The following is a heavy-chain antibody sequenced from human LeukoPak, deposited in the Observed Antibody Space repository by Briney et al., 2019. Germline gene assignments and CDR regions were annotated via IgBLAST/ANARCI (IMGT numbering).Heavy chain of an antibody. CDR2: ISSSGSTI. CDR3: ARDSWVVPATDNWYFDL. CDR1: GFTFSDYY. D-gene: IGHD2-2*01. V-gene: IGHV3-11*01. Sequence: PGGSLRLSCAASGFTFSDYYMSWIRQAPGKGLEWVSYISSSGSTIYYADSVKGRFTISRDNAKNSLYLQMNSLRAEDTAVYYCARDSWVVPATDNWYFDLWGRGTLVTVSS. J-gene: IGHJ2*01.